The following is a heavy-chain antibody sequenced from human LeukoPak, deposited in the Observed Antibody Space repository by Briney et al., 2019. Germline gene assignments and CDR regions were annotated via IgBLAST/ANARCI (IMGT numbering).Heavy chain of an antibody. CDR3: ARDRPHNWFDP. CDR1: GIAFSNHW. Sequence: GGSLRLSCAASGIAFSNHWMHWVRQAPGKGLEWVSWINNDGSYTVYADSVRARFTISRDNAKNTLYLQMNSLRPEDTAVYYCARDRPHNWFDPWGQGTLVTVSS. V-gene: IGHV3-74*01. CDR2: INNDGSYT. J-gene: IGHJ5*02.